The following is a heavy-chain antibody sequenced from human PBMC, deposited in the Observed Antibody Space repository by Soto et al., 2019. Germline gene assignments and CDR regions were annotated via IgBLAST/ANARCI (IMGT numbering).Heavy chain of an antibody. Sequence: EVQLVESGVGLVQPGGSLRLSCAASGFTFSSYWMHWVRQAPGKGLVWVSRIYNDGSSTSYADSVKGRFTISRDNAKNTLYLQMNSLRAEDTAVYYCARRRGSSGWKTNFDFWGQGTLVTVSS. CDR3: ARRRGSSGWKTNFDF. J-gene: IGHJ4*02. D-gene: IGHD6-19*01. V-gene: IGHV3-74*01. CDR2: IYNDGSST. CDR1: GFTFSSYW.